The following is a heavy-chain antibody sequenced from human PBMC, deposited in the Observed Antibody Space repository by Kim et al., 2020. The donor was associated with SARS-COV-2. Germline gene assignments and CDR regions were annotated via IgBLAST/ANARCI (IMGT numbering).Heavy chain of an antibody. V-gene: IGHV3-9*01. CDR3: AKDILSRGYSYGFSAFDI. Sequence: KGRFTISRDNAKNSLYLQMNSRRAEDTALYYCAKDILSRGYSYGFSAFDIWGQGTMVTVSS. D-gene: IGHD5-18*01. J-gene: IGHJ3*02.